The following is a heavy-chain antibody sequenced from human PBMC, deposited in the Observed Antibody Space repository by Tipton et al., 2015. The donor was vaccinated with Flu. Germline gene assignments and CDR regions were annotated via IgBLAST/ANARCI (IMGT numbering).Heavy chain of an antibody. CDR1: SGSIRSTNYF. J-gene: IGHJ4*02. CDR2: IYPSGTT. V-gene: IGHV4-39*01. D-gene: IGHD3-10*02. CDR3: ARLSYYDVDLKNFYFDY. Sequence: LRLSCTVSSGSIRSTNYFCAWIRQPPGKRLELIGSIYPSGTTYYNPSLRSRVTISVDTSKSQFSLMLRSVTAADTAVYYCARLSYYDVDLKNFYFDYWGQGALVTVSS.